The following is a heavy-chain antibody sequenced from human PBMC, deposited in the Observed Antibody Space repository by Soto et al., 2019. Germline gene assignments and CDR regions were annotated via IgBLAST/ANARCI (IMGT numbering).Heavy chain of an antibody. CDR2: IYYSGST. V-gene: IGHV4-30-4*01. J-gene: IGHJ4*02. CDR1: GGSISSGDYY. Sequence: PSETLSLTCTFSGGSISSGDYYWSWIRQPPGKGLEWIGYIYYSGSTYYNPSLKSRVTISVDTSKNQFSPKLSSVTAADTAVYYCASDPKYYYDSSGYPTDTAFDYWGQGTLVTVSS. D-gene: IGHD3-22*01. CDR3: ASDPKYYYDSSGYPTDTAFDY.